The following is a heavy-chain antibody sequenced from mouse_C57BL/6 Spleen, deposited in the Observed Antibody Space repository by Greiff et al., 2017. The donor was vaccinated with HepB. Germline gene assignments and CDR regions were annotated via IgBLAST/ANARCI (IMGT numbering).Heavy chain of an antibody. J-gene: IGHJ3*01. D-gene: IGHD2-4*01. V-gene: IGHV2-9-1*01. CDR1: GFSLTSYA. Sequence: QVQLQQSGPGLVAPSQSLSITCTVSGFSLTSYAISWVRQPPGKGLEWLGVIWTGGGTNYNSALKSRLSISKDNSKSQVFLKMNSLQTDDTARYYCASIYYDYDAWFAYWGQGTLVTVSA. CDR2: IWTGGGT. CDR3: ASIYYDYDAWFAY.